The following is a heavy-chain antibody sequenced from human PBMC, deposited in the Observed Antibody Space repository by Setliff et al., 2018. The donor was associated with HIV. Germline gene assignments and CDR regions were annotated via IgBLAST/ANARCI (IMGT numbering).Heavy chain of an antibody. Sequence: GESLKISCKGSGYSFTNYWIGWVRQMPGKGLEWMAMIYPGDSDTRYSPSFQGQVTVSADKSISTAYLQWSSLRASDTAMYYCARHLNWGPRYDAFHIWGQGTMVTV. CDR2: IYPGDSDT. D-gene: IGHD7-27*01. CDR1: GYSFTNYW. V-gene: IGHV5-51*01. J-gene: IGHJ3*02. CDR3: ARHLNWGPRYDAFHI.